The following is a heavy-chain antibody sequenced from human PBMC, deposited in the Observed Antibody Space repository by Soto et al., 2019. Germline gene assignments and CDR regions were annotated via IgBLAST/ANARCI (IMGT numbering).Heavy chain of an antibody. J-gene: IGHJ6*02. D-gene: IGHD2-8*02. CDR1: GFSFDDYA. CDR3: AKSTGGTANGMGV. CDR2: ISWNSGTI. Sequence: EVQVVESGGGLVQPGRSLRLSCAASGFSFDDYAMHLVRQAPGKGLEWVSGISWNSGTIGYADSVKGRFTISRDNAKNSLDLHMNSLRAEDTALYYCAKSTGGTANGMGVWGQGTTVTVSS. V-gene: IGHV3-9*01.